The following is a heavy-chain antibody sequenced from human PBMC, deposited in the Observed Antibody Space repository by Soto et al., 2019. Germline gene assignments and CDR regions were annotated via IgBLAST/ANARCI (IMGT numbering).Heavy chain of an antibody. Sequence: LRLSCAASGFTFSSYTMSWVRQAPGKGLEWVSAISGSGGSTYYADSVKGRFTISRDNSKNTLYLQMNSLRAEDTAVYYCAKVGYQFQAFDIWGQGTMVTVSS. CDR3: AKVGYQFQAFDI. J-gene: IGHJ3*02. D-gene: IGHD2-2*01. CDR2: ISGSGGST. CDR1: GFTFSSYT. V-gene: IGHV3-23*01.